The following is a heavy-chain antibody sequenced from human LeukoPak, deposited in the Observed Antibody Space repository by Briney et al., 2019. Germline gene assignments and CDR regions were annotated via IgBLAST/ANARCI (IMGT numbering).Heavy chain of an antibody. CDR1: GYTFIGYY. CDR2: INPNSGGT. V-gene: IGHV1-2*02. J-gene: IGHJ4*02. Sequence: GASVKVSCKASGYTFIGYYMNWVRQAPGQGREWMGWINPNSGGTNYAQRFQGRVTMTRDTSISTAYLELSRVRSDDTAVYYCARASGSGGYYNFDYWDQGTPVTVSS. D-gene: IGHD3-10*01. CDR3: ARASGSGGYYNFDY.